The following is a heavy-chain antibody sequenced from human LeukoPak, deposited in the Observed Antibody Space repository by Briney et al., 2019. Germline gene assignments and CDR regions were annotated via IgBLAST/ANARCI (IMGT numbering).Heavy chain of an antibody. J-gene: IGHJ4*02. CDR1: DTFTSYG. Sequence: ASVKVSCKASDTFTSYGISWVRQAPGQGLEWMGWISAYNGNTNYAQKLQGRVTMTTDTSTSTAYMELRSLRSDDTAVYYCVRDHYQRAAGLFTYWGQGTLVTVSS. D-gene: IGHD6-13*01. V-gene: IGHV1-18*04. CDR2: ISAYNGNT. CDR3: VRDHYQRAAGLFTY.